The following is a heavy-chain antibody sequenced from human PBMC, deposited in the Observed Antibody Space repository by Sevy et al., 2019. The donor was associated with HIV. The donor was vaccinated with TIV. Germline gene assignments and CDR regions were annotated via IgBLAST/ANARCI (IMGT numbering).Heavy chain of an antibody. D-gene: IGHD3-22*01. CDR2: ISGSGGST. Sequence: GSLRLSCAASGFTFSSYAMSWVRQAPGKGLEWVSAISGSGGSTYYADSVKGRFTISRDNSKNTLYLQMNSLRAEDTAVYYCAKNYYYDSSGYYGGYYYYGMHVWGQGTTVTVSS. CDR3: AKNYYYDSSGYYGGYYYYGMHV. J-gene: IGHJ6*02. V-gene: IGHV3-23*01. CDR1: GFTFSSYA.